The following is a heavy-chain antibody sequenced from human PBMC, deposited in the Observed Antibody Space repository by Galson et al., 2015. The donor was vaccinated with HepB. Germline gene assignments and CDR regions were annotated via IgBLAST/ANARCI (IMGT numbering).Heavy chain of an antibody. CDR1: GFTFSSYT. V-gene: IGHV3-30-3*01. CDR3: ARGSSSTSRYYYYYGMDV. CDR2: ISYDGSNK. Sequence: SLRLSCAASGFTFSSYTMHWVRQAPGKGLEWVALISYDGSNKYYADSVKGRFTISRDNSKNTLYLQMNSLRAEDTAVYYCARGSSSTSRYYYYYGMDVWGQGTTVTVSS. D-gene: IGHD6-13*01. J-gene: IGHJ6*02.